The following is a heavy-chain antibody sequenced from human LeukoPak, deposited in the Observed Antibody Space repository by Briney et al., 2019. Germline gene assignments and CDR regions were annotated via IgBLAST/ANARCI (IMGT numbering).Heavy chain of an antibody. V-gene: IGHV3-30*04. D-gene: IGHD6-19*01. CDR2: ISFDGSNK. Sequence: GRSLRLCCAASGFTFSSYAMHWDRQAPGKGLEWVAVISFDGSNKYYADSVKGRFTISRDNSKNTLYLQMNSLRAEDTAVYYCATPEKQWHIFDCWGQGTLVTVSS. CDR3: ATPEKQWHIFDC. J-gene: IGHJ4*02. CDR1: GFTFSSYA.